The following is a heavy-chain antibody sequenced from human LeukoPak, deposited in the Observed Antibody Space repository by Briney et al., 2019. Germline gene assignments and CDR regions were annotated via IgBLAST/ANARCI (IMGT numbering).Heavy chain of an antibody. V-gene: IGHV3-7*01. D-gene: IGHD2-21*02. CDR1: GFTFSSYW. Sequence: PGGSLRLSCAVSGFTFSSYWMHWVRQTPGKGLQWLANIKQDGTVQHYVDSAKGRFTISRDNAKNSLFLQMNSLRAEDTALYYCARDYTATGAMDVWGQGTTVTVS. J-gene: IGHJ6*02. CDR2: IKQDGTVQ. CDR3: ARDYTATGAMDV.